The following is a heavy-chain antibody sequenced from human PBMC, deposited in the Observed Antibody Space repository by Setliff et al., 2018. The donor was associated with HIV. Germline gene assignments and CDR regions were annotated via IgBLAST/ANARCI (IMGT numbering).Heavy chain of an antibody. Sequence: SETLSLTCTVSGGSISSGGSYWSWIRQHPGKGLEWIGYINYSGSTYYNPSLKSRVTFSVDTSKNQFSLQLNSVTAADTAVYFCARTRAPYFFDFWGQGAQVTSPQ. V-gene: IGHV4-31*03. D-gene: IGHD1-26*01. CDR2: INYSGST. J-gene: IGHJ4*02. CDR3: ARTRAPYFFDF. CDR1: GGSISSGGSY.